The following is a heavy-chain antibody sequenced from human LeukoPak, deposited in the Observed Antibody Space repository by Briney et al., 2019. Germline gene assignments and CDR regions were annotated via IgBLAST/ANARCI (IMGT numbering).Heavy chain of an antibody. D-gene: IGHD3-22*01. V-gene: IGHV3-15*01. CDR1: GFTFSNAW. CDR2: IKSKTDGGTT. Sequence: GGSLRLSCAASGFTFSNAWMSWVRQAPGKGLEWVARIKSKTDGGTTDYAANVKGRFTISGDDSKNTLYLQMNSLKTEDTAVYYCTTGVDDSSGYSGLLFDYWGQGTLVTVSS. J-gene: IGHJ4*02. CDR3: TTGVDDSSGYSGLLFDY.